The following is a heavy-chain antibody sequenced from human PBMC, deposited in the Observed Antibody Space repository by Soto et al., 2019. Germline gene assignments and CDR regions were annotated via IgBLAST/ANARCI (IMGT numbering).Heavy chain of an antibody. CDR1: GYSISSSNW. J-gene: IGHJ4*02. CDR2: IYYSGTT. CDR3: ARREIQGPIDY. D-gene: IGHD1-26*01. V-gene: IGHV4-28*01. Sequence: QVQLQESGPGLVKPSDTLSLTCAVSGYSISSSNWWGWIRQPPGKGLEWIGYIYYSGTTYYNPSLKSRVTMSVDTSKNQCPLKLTSVTAVDTAVYYCARREIQGPIDYWGQGTLVTVSS.